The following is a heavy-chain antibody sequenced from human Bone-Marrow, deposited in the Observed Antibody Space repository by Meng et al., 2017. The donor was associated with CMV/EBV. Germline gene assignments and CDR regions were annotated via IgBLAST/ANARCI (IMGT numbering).Heavy chain of an antibody. J-gene: IGHJ5*01. CDR3: AKVSGGYCSTTSCPPDS. D-gene: IGHD2-2*01. V-gene: IGHV4-59*01. Sequence: GSLRLSCTVSGGSIRSYYWSWIRQPPGKGLEWIGYIYYSGSTNYNPSLKSRVTISVDTSKNQFFLKLSSVTAADTAVYYCAKVSGGYCSTTSCPPDSWGQGTLVTVSS. CDR2: IYYSGST. CDR1: GGSIRSYY.